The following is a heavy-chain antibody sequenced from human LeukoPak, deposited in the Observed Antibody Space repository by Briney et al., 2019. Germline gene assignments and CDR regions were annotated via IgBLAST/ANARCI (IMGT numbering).Heavy chain of an antibody. Sequence: PGGSLRLSCAASGFTVSGNYMSWVRQAPGKGLEWVSVIYSGANTYYPDSVKGRFTISRDDAQNLLSLQMISLRVEDTAVYYCARAGPRGDGYNSDYWGQGTLVTVSS. CDR1: GFTVSGNY. CDR3: ARAGPRGDGYNSDY. D-gene: IGHD5-24*01. CDR2: IYSGANT. J-gene: IGHJ4*02. V-gene: IGHV3-53*01.